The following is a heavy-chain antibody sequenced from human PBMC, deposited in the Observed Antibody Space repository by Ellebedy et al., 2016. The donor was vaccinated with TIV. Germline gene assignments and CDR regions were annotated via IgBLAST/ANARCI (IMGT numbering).Heavy chain of an antibody. CDR3: ARHGGYYDSSGSYAFDM. J-gene: IGHJ3*02. V-gene: IGHV1-2*02. CDR2: INPNDGGT. CDR1: GYTFTGYY. Sequence: AASVKVSCKASGYTFTGYYVHWVRQAPGQGLEWMGWINPNDGGTNYAQTFQGRVTMTRDTSISTAYMELSRVNSYDTAFYYCARHGGYYDSSGSYAFDMWGQGTMVTVSS. D-gene: IGHD3-22*01.